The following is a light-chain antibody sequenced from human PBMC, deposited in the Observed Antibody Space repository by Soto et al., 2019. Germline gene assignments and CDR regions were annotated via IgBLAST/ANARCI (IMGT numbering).Light chain of an antibody. CDR1: SSDVGGYNY. Sequence: QSVLTQPASVSGSPGQSITISCTGTSSDVGGYNYVSWYQQHPGKAPKLMSYEVSNRHSGVSNRFSGSKSGNTASLTISGLQAEDEADYYCSSYTSSSTLVFGGGTKLTVL. CDR2: EVS. V-gene: IGLV2-14*01. J-gene: IGLJ2*01. CDR3: SSYTSSSTLV.